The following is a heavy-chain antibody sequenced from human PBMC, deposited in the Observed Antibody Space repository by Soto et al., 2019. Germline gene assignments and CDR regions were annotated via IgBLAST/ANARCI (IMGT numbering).Heavy chain of an antibody. CDR2: ISGSGGST. D-gene: IGHD3-10*01. J-gene: IGHJ6*02. V-gene: IGHV3-23*01. CDR3: AQGSGSSAPPYYYYGMDV. CDR1: GFTFSSYA. Sequence: HPGGSLRLSCAASGFTFSSYAMSWVRQAPGKGLEWVSAISGSGGSTYYADSVKGRFTISRDNSKNTLYLQMNSLRAEDTAVYYCAQGSGSSAPPYYYYGMDVWGQGTTVTVSS.